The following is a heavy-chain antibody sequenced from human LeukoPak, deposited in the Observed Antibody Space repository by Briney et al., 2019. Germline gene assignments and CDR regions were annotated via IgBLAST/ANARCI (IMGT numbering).Heavy chain of an antibody. V-gene: IGHV1-2*02. CDR2: MYFNSGAT. Sequence: GASVKVSCKASGFTFRDYYVQWVRQVPGQGLEWVGWMYFNSGATRYAPKFQGRVTLTGDTSTNTVYMELSGLGSDDTAMYYCAREGSSASGQDWYAFDIWGQEIMVTVSS. J-gene: IGHJ3*02. CDR1: GFTFRDYY. CDR3: AREGSSASGQDWYAFDI. D-gene: IGHD5-12*01.